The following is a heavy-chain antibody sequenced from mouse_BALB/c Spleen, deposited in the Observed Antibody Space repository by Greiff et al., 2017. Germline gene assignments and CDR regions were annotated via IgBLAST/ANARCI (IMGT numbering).Heavy chain of an antibody. J-gene: IGHJ4*01. V-gene: IGHV1-4*01. D-gene: IGHD2-4*01. CDR3: ARWGITTRAMDY. CDR2: INPSSGYT. CDR1: GYTFTSYT. Sequence: VQLQQSGAELARPGASVKMSCKASGYTFTSYTMHWVKQRPGQGLEWIGYINPSSGYTNYNQKFKDKATLTADKSSSTAYMQLSSLTSEDSAVYYCARWGITTRAMDYWGQGTSVTVSS.